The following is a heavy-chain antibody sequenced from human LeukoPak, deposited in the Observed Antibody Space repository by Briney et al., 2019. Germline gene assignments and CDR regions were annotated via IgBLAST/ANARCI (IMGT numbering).Heavy chain of an antibody. CDR3: VRGNLNGGIDH. D-gene: IGHD1-1*01. CDR2: ISTDGCNT. V-gene: IGHV3-74*01. J-gene: IGHJ4*02. Sequence: SGGSQTLPCTASGFTFRRYWMHCVRHAPGKGRVWVSRISTDGCNTQYAHFVEGRFTISSDNAKNTLYLKMNSLRDEDAAAYYCVRGNLNGGIDHWCGGTLVTVAP. CDR1: GFTFRRYW.